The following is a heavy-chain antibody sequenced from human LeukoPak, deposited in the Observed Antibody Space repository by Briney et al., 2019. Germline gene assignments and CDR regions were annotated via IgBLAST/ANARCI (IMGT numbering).Heavy chain of an antibody. J-gene: IGHJ4*02. Sequence: QTGGSLRLSCAAPGFTFSSYAMSWVRQAPGKGLEWVSAISGSDGGTYYADSVKGRFTISRDNSKNTLYLQMNSLRAEDTAIYYCAKDLGSYWGQGTLVTVSS. CDR2: ISGSDGGT. V-gene: IGHV3-23*01. CDR1: GFTFSSYA. D-gene: IGHD1-26*01. CDR3: AKDLGSY.